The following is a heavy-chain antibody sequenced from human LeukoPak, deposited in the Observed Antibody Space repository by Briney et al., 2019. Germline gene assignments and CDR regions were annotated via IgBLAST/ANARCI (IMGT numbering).Heavy chain of an antibody. J-gene: IGHJ3*02. CDR1: VGSISSYY. CDR3: ARQKCTSTSCLTKNAFDI. Sequence: SETLSLTCTVSVGSISSYYWSWIRKPPGKGLEWIGYIYYSGSTNYNPSLKSRVTISVDTSKNQFSLDLSSVTAADTAVYYCARQKCTSTSCLTKNAFDIWGQGTMVTVSS. V-gene: IGHV4-59*08. D-gene: IGHD2-2*01. CDR2: IYYSGST.